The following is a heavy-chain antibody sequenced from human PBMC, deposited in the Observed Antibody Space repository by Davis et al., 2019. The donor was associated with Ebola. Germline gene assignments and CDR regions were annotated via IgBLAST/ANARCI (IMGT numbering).Heavy chain of an antibody. CDR3: ARRHGACWFDP. J-gene: IGHJ5*02. CDR1: GGSFSGYY. CDR2: INHSGST. Sequence: MPSETLSLTCAVYGGSFSGYYWSWIRQPPRKGLEWIGEINHSGSTNYNPSLKSRVTISVDTSKNQFSLKLSSVTAADTAVYYCARRHGACWFDPWGQGTLVTVSS. V-gene: IGHV4-34*01. D-gene: IGHD3-10*01.